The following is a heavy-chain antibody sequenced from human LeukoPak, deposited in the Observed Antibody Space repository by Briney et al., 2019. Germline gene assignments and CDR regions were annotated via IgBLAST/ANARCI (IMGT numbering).Heavy chain of an antibody. V-gene: IGHV3-23*01. CDR2: ISGSGGST. Sequence: PGGSLRLSCAASGFTFSSYAMGWVRQAPGKGLEWVSAISGSGGSTYYADSVKGRFTISRDNSKNTLYLQMNSLRAEDTAVYYCAKDAVLLWFGELFTYFDYWGQGTLVTVSS. CDR3: AKDAVLLWFGELFTYFDY. CDR1: GFTFSSYA. J-gene: IGHJ4*02. D-gene: IGHD3-10*01.